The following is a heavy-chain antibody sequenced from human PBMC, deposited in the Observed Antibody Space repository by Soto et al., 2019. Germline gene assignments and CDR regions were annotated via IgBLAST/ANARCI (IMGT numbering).Heavy chain of an antibody. CDR1: GGSISSGDYY. CDR3: ARERTTHYYYYYGMDV. CDR2: IYYSGST. V-gene: IGHV4-30-4*01. D-gene: IGHD1-1*01. J-gene: IGHJ6*02. Sequence: PSETLSLTCTVSGGSISSGDYYWSWIRQPPGKGLEWIGYIYYSGSTYYNPSLKSRVTISVDTSKNQFSLKLSSVTAADTAVYYCARERTTHYYYYYGMDVWGQGTTVTVSS.